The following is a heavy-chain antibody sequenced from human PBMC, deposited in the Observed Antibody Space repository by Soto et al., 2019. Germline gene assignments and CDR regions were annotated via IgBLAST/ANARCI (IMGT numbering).Heavy chain of an antibody. D-gene: IGHD3-10*01. Sequence: QVQLVESGGGLVEPGGSLRLSCAASGFRFSDHYMTWIRQAPGKGLEWVSKISGDATTTYYADSVKGRFTASRDNAKNSVYLQMNSLRAEDTAVYYCASDPYYYASGFWGQGTLVTVSS. V-gene: IGHV3-11*01. J-gene: IGHJ4*02. CDR3: ASDPYYYASGF. CDR1: GFRFSDHY. CDR2: ISGDATTT.